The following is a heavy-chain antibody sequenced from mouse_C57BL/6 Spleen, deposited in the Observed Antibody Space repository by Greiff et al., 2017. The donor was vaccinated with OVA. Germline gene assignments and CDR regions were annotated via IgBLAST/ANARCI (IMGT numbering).Heavy chain of an antibody. Sequence: EVQLQQSGAELVRPGASVKLSCTASGFNIKDYYMHWVKQRPEQSLEWIGRIDPEDGDTEYAPKFQGKATMTADTSSNTAYLQLSSLTSEDTAVYYCTTFGYYSYAMDYWGQGTSVTVSS. D-gene: IGHD2-3*01. CDR3: TTFGYYSYAMDY. J-gene: IGHJ4*01. CDR1: GFNIKDYY. CDR2: IDPEDGDT. V-gene: IGHV14-1*01.